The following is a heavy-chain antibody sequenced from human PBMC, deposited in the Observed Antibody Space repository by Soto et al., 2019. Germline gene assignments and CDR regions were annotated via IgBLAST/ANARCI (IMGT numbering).Heavy chain of an antibody. CDR2: IKQDGSEK. V-gene: IGHV3-7*05. CDR3: ARDRRQRSVRGYYYYYGLGV. J-gene: IGHJ6*02. Sequence: PGGSLRLSCAASGLTFSSYWMSWVRQAPGKGLEWVANIKQDGSEKYYVDSVKGRFTISRDNAQNSLFMQMNSLRAEDTAVYYCARDRRQRSVRGYYYYYGLGVWGQGTTVTVSS. CDR1: GLTFSSYW. D-gene: IGHD6-19*01.